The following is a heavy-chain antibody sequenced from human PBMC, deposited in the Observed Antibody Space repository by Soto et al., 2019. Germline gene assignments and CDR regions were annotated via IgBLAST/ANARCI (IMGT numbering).Heavy chain of an antibody. CDR3: ARVAAVAWHFDY. J-gene: IGHJ4*02. CDR1: GGSISSYY. D-gene: IGHD6-19*01. Sequence: SETLSLTCTVSGGSISSYYWSWIRQPPGKGLEWIGYIYYSGSTNYNPSLKSRVTISVDTSKNQFSLKLSSVTAADTAVYYCARVAAVAWHFDYWGQGTLVTVLL. CDR2: IYYSGST. V-gene: IGHV4-59*01.